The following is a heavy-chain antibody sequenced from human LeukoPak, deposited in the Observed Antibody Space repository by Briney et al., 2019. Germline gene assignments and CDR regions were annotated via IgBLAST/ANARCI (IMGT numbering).Heavy chain of an antibody. CDR3: AKGRPIYYYDSSGYGYFDY. J-gene: IGHJ4*02. V-gene: IGHV3-48*03. CDR1: GFTFSSYE. CDR2: ISSSGSTI. D-gene: IGHD3-22*01. Sequence: PGGSLRLSCAASGFTFSSYEMNWVRQAPGKGLEWVSYISSSGSTIYYADSVKGRFTISRDNSKNTLYLQMNSLRAEDTAVYYCAKGRPIYYYDSSGYGYFDYWGQGTLVTVSS.